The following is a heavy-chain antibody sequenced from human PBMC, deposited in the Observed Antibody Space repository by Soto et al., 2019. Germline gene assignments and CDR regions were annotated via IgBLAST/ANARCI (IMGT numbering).Heavy chain of an antibody. CDR1: VYTFTSYA. CDR2: INAGNGNT. V-gene: IGHV1-3*01. Sequence: ASVKVSCKDSVYTFTSYAIHWVRQAPGQRLEWMGWINAGNGNTKYSQKFQGRVTITRDTSASTAYMELSSLRSEDTAVYYCARVIGGLYYFDYWGQGTLVTVSS. J-gene: IGHJ4*02. D-gene: IGHD3-16*01. CDR3: ARVIGGLYYFDY.